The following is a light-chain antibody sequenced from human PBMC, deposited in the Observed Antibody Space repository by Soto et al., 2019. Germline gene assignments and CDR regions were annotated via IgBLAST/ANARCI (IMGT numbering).Light chain of an antibody. Sequence: EIVLTQSPGTLSLSAGERATLSCRASQRISTSYLAWYQQKPGRAPRVLVSGTSTRATGIPSRFRGSGSGPDFPLTISRLEPEDFAVYYCQQYGDSPFTFGPGTKVDIK. J-gene: IGKJ3*01. CDR1: QRISTSY. CDR3: QQYGDSPFT. V-gene: IGKV3-20*01. CDR2: GTS.